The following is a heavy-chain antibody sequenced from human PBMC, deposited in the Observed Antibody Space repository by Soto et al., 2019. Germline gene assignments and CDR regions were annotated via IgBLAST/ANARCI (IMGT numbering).Heavy chain of an antibody. V-gene: IGHV3-30-3*01. CDR1: GFDFRKYA. Sequence: GGSLRLSCAASGFDFRKYAMHWVRQSPGKGPEWVAITSDDGDIQYYADSVKGRFTISRDNFKNTLYLQMTTLRSEDAAVYFCARAVDAAMDPLDYWGQGTLVTVSS. CDR2: TSDDGDIQ. CDR3: ARAVDAAMDPLDY. D-gene: IGHD5-18*01. J-gene: IGHJ4*02.